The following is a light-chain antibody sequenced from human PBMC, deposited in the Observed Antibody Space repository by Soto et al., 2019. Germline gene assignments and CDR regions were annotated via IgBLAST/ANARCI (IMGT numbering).Light chain of an antibody. J-gene: IGLJ1*01. CDR1: SSNIGATYD. CDR2: GNS. V-gene: IGLV1-40*01. CDR3: QSYDSSLSAHYV. Sequence: LTQPPSVSGAPGQRVTISCTGSSSNIGATYDVQWYQQLPGTAPKLLIYGNSNRPSGVPDRFSGSKSGTSASLAITGLQADDEADYYCQSYDSSLSAHYVFGTGTKVTVL.